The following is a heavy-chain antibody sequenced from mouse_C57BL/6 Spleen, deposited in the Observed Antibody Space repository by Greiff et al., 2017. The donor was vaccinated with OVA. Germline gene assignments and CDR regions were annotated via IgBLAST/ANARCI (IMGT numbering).Heavy chain of an antibody. CDR1: GFTFSSYA. CDR2: ISDGGSYT. V-gene: IGHV5-4*01. J-gene: IGHJ4*01. CDR3: ARDPTVVGQGAMDY. Sequence: EVKLMESGGGLVKPGGSLKLSCAASGFTFSSYAMSWVRQTPEKRLEWVATISDGGSYTYYPDNVKGRFTISRDNAKNNLYLQMSHLKSEDTAMYYCARDPTVVGQGAMDYWGQGTSVTVSS. D-gene: IGHD1-1*01.